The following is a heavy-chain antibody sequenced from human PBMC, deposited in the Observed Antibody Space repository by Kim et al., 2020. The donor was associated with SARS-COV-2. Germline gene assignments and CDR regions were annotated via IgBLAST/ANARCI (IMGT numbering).Heavy chain of an antibody. J-gene: IGHJ3*02. CDR3: ARDRVGDEYSSLIDAFDI. D-gene: IGHD6-6*01. CDR1: GFTFSSYG. V-gene: IGHV3-33*01. CDR2: IWYDGSNK. Sequence: GGSLRLSCAASGFTFSSYGMHWVRQAPGKGLEWVAVIWYDGSNKYYADSVKGRFTISRDNSKNTLYLQMNSLRAEDTAVYYCARDRVGDEYSSLIDAFDIWGQGTMVTVSS.